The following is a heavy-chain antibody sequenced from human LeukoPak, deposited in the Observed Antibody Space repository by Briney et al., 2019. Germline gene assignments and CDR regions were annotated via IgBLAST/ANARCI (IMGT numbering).Heavy chain of an antibody. CDR2: ISSSSSYI. CDR1: GFTFSSYS. Sequence: GRSLRLSCAASGFTFSSYSMNWVRQAPGKGLEWVSSISSSSSYIYYADSVKGRFTISRDNAKNSLYLQMNSLRAEDTAVYYCARAKPKNMVRGLIMRRESRYYFDYWGQGTLVTVSS. V-gene: IGHV3-21*04. CDR3: ARAKPKNMVRGLIMRRESRYYFDY. D-gene: IGHD3-10*01. J-gene: IGHJ4*02.